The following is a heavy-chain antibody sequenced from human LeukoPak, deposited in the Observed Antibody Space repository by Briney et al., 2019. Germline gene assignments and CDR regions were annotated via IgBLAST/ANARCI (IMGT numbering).Heavy chain of an antibody. V-gene: IGHV3-23*01. D-gene: IGHD5-24*01. CDR1: GFTFNSYA. J-gene: IGHJ6*02. Sequence: GSLRLSCAASGFTFNSYAMSWVRQAPGKGLEWVSAISGSGGNTQYADSVKGRFTISRDNSKNTLYLQMNSVRAEDTAVYYCAKALWLPRVNYYFGMDVWGQGTTVTVSS. CDR2: ISGSGGNT. CDR3: AKALWLPRVNYYFGMDV.